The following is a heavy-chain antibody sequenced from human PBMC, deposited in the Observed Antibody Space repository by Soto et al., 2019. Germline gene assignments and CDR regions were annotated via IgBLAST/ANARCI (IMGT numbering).Heavy chain of an antibody. CDR1: EFTFSNYA. CDR2: ISDNGGTT. CDR3: AKDVSYGGKRPYYFDY. J-gene: IGHJ4*02. V-gene: IGHV3-23*01. D-gene: IGHD4-17*01. Sequence: PGGSLRLSCAASEFTFSNYAMSWVRQAPGKGLEWVSSISDNGGTTYCADSVKGRFTISRDNSKNTLYLQMNSLRAEDTAVYYCAKDVSYGGKRPYYFDYWGQGTLVTVSS.